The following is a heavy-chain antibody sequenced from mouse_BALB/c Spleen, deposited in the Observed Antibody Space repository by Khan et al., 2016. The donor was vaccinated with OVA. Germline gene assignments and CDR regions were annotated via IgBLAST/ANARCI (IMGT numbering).Heavy chain of an antibody. CDR1: GYTFTSHT. V-gene: IGHV1-4*01. CDR2: INPSNGYT. Sequence: QVQLKESGAELARPGASVKMSCKASGYTFTSHTIHWIKLRPGQGLEWIGYINPSNGYTNYNQKFRDKATLTADKSSTTAYMQLSSLTSDDSAVYNCVRDGAYHRNDGWFAYWGQGTLVTVSA. J-gene: IGHJ3*01. CDR3: VRDGAYHRNDGWFAY. D-gene: IGHD2-14*01.